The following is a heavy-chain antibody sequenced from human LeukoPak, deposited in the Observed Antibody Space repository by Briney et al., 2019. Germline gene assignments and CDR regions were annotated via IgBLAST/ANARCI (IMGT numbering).Heavy chain of an antibody. Sequence: GGSLRLSCAASGFTFSSYSMNWVRQAPGKGLEWVSSISSSSSYIYYADSVKGRFTISRDNAKNSLYLQMNSLRAEDTAVYYCARVGTIFGVDVWGKGTTVTVSS. CDR3: ARVGTIFGVDV. D-gene: IGHD3-3*01. CDR2: ISSSSSYI. CDR1: GFTFSSYS. J-gene: IGHJ6*04. V-gene: IGHV3-21*01.